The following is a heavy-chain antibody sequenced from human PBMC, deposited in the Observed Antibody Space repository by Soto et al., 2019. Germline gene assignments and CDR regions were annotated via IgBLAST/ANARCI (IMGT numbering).Heavy chain of an antibody. CDR1: GFTFSIYA. Sequence: PGGSLRLSCAASGFTFSIYAMSWVRQAPGKGLVWVSAISGSGGSTYYADSVKGRFTISRDNSKNTLYLQMNSLRAEDTAVYYCAKDVPDIVVVPAATFFDYWGQGTLVTVS. D-gene: IGHD2-2*01. CDR3: AKDVPDIVVVPAATFFDY. CDR2: ISGSGGST. J-gene: IGHJ4*02. V-gene: IGHV3-23*01.